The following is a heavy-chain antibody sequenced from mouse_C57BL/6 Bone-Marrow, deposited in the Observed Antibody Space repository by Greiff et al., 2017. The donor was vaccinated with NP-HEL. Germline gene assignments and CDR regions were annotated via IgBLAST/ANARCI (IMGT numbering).Heavy chain of an antibody. D-gene: IGHD1-1*01. V-gene: IGHV14-4*01. Sequence: VQLQQSGAELVRPGASVKLSCTASGFNIKDDYMHWVKQRPEQGLEWIGWIDPENGDTEYASKFQGKATITADTSSNTAYLQLSSLTSEDTAVYYCTTFLYYYGSSGYFDVWGTGTTVTVSS. CDR3: TTFLYYYGSSGYFDV. CDR2: IDPENGDT. CDR1: GFNIKDDY. J-gene: IGHJ1*03.